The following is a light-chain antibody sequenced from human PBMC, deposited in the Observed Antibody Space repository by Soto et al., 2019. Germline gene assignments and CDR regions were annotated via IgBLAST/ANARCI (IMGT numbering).Light chain of an antibody. CDR1: QSISSW. Sequence: DIQMTQSPSTLSASVGDRVTITCRASQSISSWLAWYQQKPGKAPKILIYKASSLESGVPSRFSGSGSGTEFTLTISSLQPDDCATYYCQQYNSYSPWAFGQGTKVEIK. V-gene: IGKV1-5*03. CDR3: QQYNSYSPWA. J-gene: IGKJ1*01. CDR2: KAS.